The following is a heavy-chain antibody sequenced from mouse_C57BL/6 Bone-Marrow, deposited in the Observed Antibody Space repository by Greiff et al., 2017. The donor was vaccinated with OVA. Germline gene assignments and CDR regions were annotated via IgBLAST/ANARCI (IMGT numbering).Heavy chain of an antibody. V-gene: IGHV8-8*01. CDR2: IWWDDDK. D-gene: IGHD1-1*01. CDR1: GFSLSTFGMG. CDR3: ARIAPGACYGSSGFAY. J-gene: IGHJ3*01. Sequence: QVTLKVSGPGILQPSQTLSLTCSFSGFSLSTFGMGVGWIRQPSGKGLEWLAHIWWDDDKYYNTALKSLLTISKDTSKTQVFLKIANVYTADTATYYCARIAPGACYGSSGFAYWGQGTLVTVSA.